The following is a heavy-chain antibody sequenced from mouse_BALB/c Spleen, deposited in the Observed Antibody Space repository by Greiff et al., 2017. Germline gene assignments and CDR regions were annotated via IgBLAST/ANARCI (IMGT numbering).Heavy chain of an antibody. Sequence: EVQRVESGGGLVQPGGSLKLSCAASGFTFSDYYMYWVRQTPEKRLEWVATISDGGSYTYYPDSVKGRFTISRDNAKNNLYLQMSSLKSEDTAMYYCARAYDYDEGVRAWFAYWGQGTLVTVSA. CDR1: GFTFSDYY. CDR3: ARAYDYDEGVRAWFAY. D-gene: IGHD2-4*01. J-gene: IGHJ3*01. CDR2: ISDGGSYT. V-gene: IGHV5-4*02.